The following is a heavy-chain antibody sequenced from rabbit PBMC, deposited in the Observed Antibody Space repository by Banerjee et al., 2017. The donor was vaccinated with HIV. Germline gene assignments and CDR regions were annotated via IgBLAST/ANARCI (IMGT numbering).Heavy chain of an antibody. D-gene: IGHD4-1*01. J-gene: IGHJ4*01. V-gene: IGHV1S45*01. CDR2: IYTGSSGST. CDR1: GFTLNNYW. Sequence: QEQLEESGGDLVKPGASLTLSCKASGFTLNNYWICWVRQAPGKGPEWIACIYTGSSGSTYYASWAKGRFTISKTSWTTVTLQMTSLTAADTASYFCARDLAGVIGWNFNLWGPGTLVTVS. CDR3: ARDLAGVIGWNFNL.